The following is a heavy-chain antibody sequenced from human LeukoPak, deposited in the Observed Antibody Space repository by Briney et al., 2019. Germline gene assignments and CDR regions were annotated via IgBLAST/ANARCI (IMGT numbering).Heavy chain of an antibody. CDR1: GGSISSYY. CDR3: ARGGSPNYGSGSYYNGRNWFDP. D-gene: IGHD3-10*01. V-gene: IGHV4-4*07. J-gene: IGHJ5*02. Sequence: TSETLSLTCTVSGGSISSYYWTWIRQPAGKGLEWIGRIYSTGSTNYNPSLKSRVTMSVDTSKSQFSLRLSSATAADTAVYYCARGGSPNYGSGSYYNGRNWFDPWGQGTLVTVSS. CDR2: IYSTGST.